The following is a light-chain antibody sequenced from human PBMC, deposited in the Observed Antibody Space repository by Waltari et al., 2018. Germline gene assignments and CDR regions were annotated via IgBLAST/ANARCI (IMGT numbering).Light chain of an antibody. J-gene: IGLJ2*01. Sequence: QSALTQPASVSGSPGQSITISCTGPISDVGGYNYVSWYQQHPASAPKLMIYDVSNRPSGVSNRFSGSKSGNTASLTISGLQAEDEADYYCSSYTSSSTVVFGGGTKLTVL. CDR3: SSYTSSSTVV. CDR2: DVS. CDR1: ISDVGGYNY. V-gene: IGLV2-14*03.